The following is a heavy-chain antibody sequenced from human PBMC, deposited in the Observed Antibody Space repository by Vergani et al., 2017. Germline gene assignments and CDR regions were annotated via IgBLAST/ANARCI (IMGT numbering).Heavy chain of an antibody. D-gene: IGHD6-13*01. V-gene: IGHV1-69*14. CDR1: GGTFSSYA. CDR2: SIPIFGTA. Sequence: QVQLVQSGAEVKKPGSSVKVSCKASGGTFSSYAISWVRQAPGQGLEWMGRSIPIFGTANYAQKFQGRVTITADKSTSTAYMELSSLRSEDTAVYYCARDRNPGIAAAGRGTEYFQHWGQGTLVTVSS. CDR3: ARDRNPGIAAAGRGTEYFQH. J-gene: IGHJ1*01.